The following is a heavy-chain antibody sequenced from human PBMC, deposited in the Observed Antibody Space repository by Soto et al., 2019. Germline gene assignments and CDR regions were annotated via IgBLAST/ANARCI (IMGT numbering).Heavy chain of an antibody. CDR3: ARIQGGDGYNSREGYNWFDP. J-gene: IGHJ5*02. V-gene: IGHV2-70*01. D-gene: IGHD5-12*01. CDR1: GFSLSTSGMC. Sequence: SGPTLVNPTQTLTLTCTFSGFSLSTSGMCVSWIRQPPGKALEWLALIDWDDDKYYSTSLKTRLTISKNTSKNQVVLTMTNMDPVDTATYYCARIQGGDGYNSREGYNWFDPWGQGTLVTVSS. CDR2: IDWDDDK.